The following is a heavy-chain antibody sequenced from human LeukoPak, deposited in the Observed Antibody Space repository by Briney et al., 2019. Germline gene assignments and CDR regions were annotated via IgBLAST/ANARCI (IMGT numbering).Heavy chain of an antibody. CDR1: GFTFSNSA. J-gene: IGHJ4*01. D-gene: IGHD6-19*01. V-gene: IGHV3-23*01. CDR2: LSGSGITT. CDR3: AKGIYSSGWSYFVY. Sequence: GGSLRLSCAASGFTFSNSAMSWVRQAPGKGLEWVSTLSGSGITTYYADSVKGRFTISRDNSKNTLYLQMNSLRAEDTAVYYCAKGIYSSGWSYFVYWGHGTLVTVSS.